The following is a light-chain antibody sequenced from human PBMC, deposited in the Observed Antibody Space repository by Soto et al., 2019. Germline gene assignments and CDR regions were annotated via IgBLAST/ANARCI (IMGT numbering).Light chain of an antibody. V-gene: IGLV8-61*01. CDR1: SGSVSTSYY. CDR3: ALYVGSGTVV. J-gene: IGLJ2*01. Sequence: QAVVTQEPSFSVSPGGTVILTCGLTSGSVSTSYYPSWYQQSPGLAPRTLIYNTTTRSSGVPDRFSGSILGYKAALTITGAQSDDESDYLCALYVGSGTVVFGGGTKVTVL. CDR2: NTT.